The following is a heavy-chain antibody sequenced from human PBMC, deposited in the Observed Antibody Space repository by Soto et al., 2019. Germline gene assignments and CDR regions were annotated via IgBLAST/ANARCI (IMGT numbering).Heavy chain of an antibody. CDR2: IHPGDSDT. D-gene: IGHD2-15*01. CDR1: GYSFSSYW. J-gene: IGHJ6*02. Sequence: GESLKISCQGSGYSFSSYWIAWVRQMSGKGLEWVGVIHPGDSDTRYSPSFQGQVTISVDKSISTVYVQWATLKASENGVYYCARLGFGGHFGSYYFYGMDVWGQGTTVTVSS. CDR3: ARLGFGGHFGSYYFYGMDV. V-gene: IGHV5-51*01.